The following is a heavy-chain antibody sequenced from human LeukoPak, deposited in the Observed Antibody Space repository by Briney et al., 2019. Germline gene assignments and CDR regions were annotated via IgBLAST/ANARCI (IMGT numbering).Heavy chain of an antibody. CDR3: ARASYDILTGFYYYMDV. J-gene: IGHJ6*03. CDR2: IWYDGSNK. V-gene: IGHV3-33*01. CDR1: GFTFSSYG. Sequence: GGSLRLSCAASGFTFSSYGMHWVRQAPGKGLEWVAVIWYDGSNKYYADSVKGRFTISRDNSKNTLYLQMNSLRAEDTAVYYCARASYDILTGFYYYMDVWGKGTTVTVSS. D-gene: IGHD3-9*01.